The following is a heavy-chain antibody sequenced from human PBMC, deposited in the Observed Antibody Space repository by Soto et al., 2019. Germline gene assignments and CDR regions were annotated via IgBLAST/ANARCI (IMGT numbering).Heavy chain of an antibody. CDR3: ERGYGDGYVDGMDV. J-gene: IGHJ6*02. V-gene: IGHV1-2*04. CDR1: GYTFTGYY. CDR2: INPNSGGT. Sequence: ASVKVSCKASGYTFTGYYMHWVRQAPGQGLEWMGWINPNSGGTNYAQKFQGWVTMTRDTSISTAYMELSRLRSDDTAVYYCERGYGDGYVDGMDVWGQGTTVTVSS. D-gene: IGHD5-12*01.